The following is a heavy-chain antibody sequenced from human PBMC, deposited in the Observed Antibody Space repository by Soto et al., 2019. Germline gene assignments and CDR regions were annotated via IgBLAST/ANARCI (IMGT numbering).Heavy chain of an antibody. J-gene: IGHJ6*02. D-gene: IGHD3-3*01. Sequence: PSETLSLTCAVSGGFISSSNWWSWVRQPPGKGLEWIGEIYHSGSTNYNPSLKSRVTISVDKSKNQFSLKLSSVTAADTAVYYCARDGFYDFWSGYKYYYYGMDVWGQGTTVTVSS. CDR3: ARDGFYDFWSGYKYYYYGMDV. V-gene: IGHV4-4*02. CDR1: GGFISSSNW. CDR2: IYHSGST.